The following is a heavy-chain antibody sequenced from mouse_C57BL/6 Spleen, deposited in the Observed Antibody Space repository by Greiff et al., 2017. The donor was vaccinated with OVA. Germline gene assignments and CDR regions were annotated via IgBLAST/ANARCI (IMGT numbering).Heavy chain of an antibody. CDR1: GYSITSGYY. Sequence: EVQLQESGPGLVKPSQSLSLTCSVTGYSITSGYYWNWIRQFPGNKLEWMGYISYDGSNNYNPSLKNRISITRDTSKNQFFLKLNSVTTEDTATYYCARVETYWFAYWGQGTLVTVSA. CDR2: ISYDGSN. V-gene: IGHV3-6*01. J-gene: IGHJ3*01. CDR3: ARVETYWFAY.